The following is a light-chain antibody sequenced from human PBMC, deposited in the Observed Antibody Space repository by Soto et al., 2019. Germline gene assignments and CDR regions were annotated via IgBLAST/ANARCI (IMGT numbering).Light chain of an antibody. CDR3: QQYYAIPRT. J-gene: IGKJ1*01. V-gene: IGKV4-1*01. Sequence: DIVLTQSPDSLAVSLGERAIINCKSSQSVLDRSNNKNYLTWYQQKPGQPPKPLIYWASTREFGVPDRFSGSGSGTDFTLTISSLQAEDVALNYCQQYYAIPRTFGQGTKVEIK. CDR1: QSVLDRSNNKNY. CDR2: WAS.